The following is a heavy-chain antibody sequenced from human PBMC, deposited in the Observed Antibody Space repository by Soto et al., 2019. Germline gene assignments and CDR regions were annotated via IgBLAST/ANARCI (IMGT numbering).Heavy chain of an antibody. CDR1: GGSISSYY. D-gene: IGHD5-18*01. Sequence: PSETLSLTCTVSGGSISSYYWSWIRQPPGKGLEWIGYIYDSGSTNYNPSLKSRVTISVDTSKSSMYLQMNSLTVGDTAIYYCASLDTARIQIAGYWGQGIQVTVSS. J-gene: IGHJ4*02. CDR3: ASLDTARIQIAGY. V-gene: IGHV4-59*12. CDR2: IYDSGST.